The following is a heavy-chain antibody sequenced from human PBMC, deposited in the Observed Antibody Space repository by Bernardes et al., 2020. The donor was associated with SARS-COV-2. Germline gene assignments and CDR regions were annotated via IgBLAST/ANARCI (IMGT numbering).Heavy chain of an antibody. CDR3: AKLRSVLWIHPYYNAMDA. CDR1: GFTFNNFG. V-gene: IGHV3-30*18. D-gene: IGHD2-2*01. CDR2: ISYEGSIQ. Sequence: GGSLRLSCEASGFTFNNFGMHWVRQAPGKGLEWVAVISYEGSIQHYADSVKGRFTISRDSSKNTVYPQMNTLRPEDTAVYYCAKLRSVLWIHPYYNAMDAWGQGTTVTVSS. J-gene: IGHJ6*02.